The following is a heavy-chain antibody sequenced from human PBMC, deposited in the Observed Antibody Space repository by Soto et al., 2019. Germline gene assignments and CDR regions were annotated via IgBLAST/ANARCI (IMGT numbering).Heavy chain of an antibody. CDR2: IWYDGINK. V-gene: IGHV3-33*03. Sequence: QVQVVESGGGVVQPGRSLRLSCAASGFTFSSYGMHWVRQAPGKGLEWVAGIWYDGINKYYADSLKVRFTISRDNAKNTLYLQMNSLRADDTAVYYCGRSRGSDWVAVDYWGQGTLVTVSS. D-gene: IGHD6-19*01. CDR1: GFTFSSYG. CDR3: GRSRGSDWVAVDY. J-gene: IGHJ4*02.